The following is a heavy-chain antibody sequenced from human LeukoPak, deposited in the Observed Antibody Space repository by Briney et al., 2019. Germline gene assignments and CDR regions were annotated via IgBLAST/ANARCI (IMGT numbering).Heavy chain of an antibody. Sequence: PGGSLRLSCAASGFTFSSYSMNWVRQAPGKGLEWVSYISSSSSTIYYADSVKGRFTISRDNAKNSLYLQVNSLRDEDTAVYYCARVVSTIFGVVIDYFDYWGQGTLVTVSS. CDR1: GFTFSSYS. V-gene: IGHV3-48*02. D-gene: IGHD3-3*01. J-gene: IGHJ4*02. CDR2: ISSSSSTI. CDR3: ARVVSTIFGVVIDYFDY.